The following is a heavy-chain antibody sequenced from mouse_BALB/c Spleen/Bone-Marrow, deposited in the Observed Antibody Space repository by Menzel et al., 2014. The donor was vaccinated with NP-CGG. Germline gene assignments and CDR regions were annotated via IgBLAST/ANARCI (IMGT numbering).Heavy chain of an antibody. D-gene: IGHD1-2*01. CDR1: GFTFSSYA. V-gene: IGHV5-9-3*01. CDR3: ARHAATGYFDV. CDR2: ISSGGSYT. J-gene: IGHJ1*01. Sequence: EVKLVESGGGLVKPGGSLKLSCAASGFTFSSYAMSWVRQTPEKRLEWVATISSGGSYTYYPDSVKGRFTISRDNAKNTLYLQMSSLRSEDTAMYYCARHAATGYFDVWGAGTTVTVSS.